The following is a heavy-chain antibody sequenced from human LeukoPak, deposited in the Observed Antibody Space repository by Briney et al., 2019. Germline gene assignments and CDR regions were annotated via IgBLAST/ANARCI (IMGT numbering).Heavy chain of an antibody. Sequence: GGSLRLSCAASGFTFDDYAMHWVRQAAGKGLEWVSLISGDGGSTYYADSVKGRFTISRDNSKNSLYLQMNSLRTEDTALYYCAKDSSGYEPDWYFDLWGRGTLVTVSS. CDR3: AKDSSGYEPDWYFDL. J-gene: IGHJ2*01. D-gene: IGHD3-22*01. CDR2: ISGDGGST. CDR1: GFTFDDYA. V-gene: IGHV3-43*02.